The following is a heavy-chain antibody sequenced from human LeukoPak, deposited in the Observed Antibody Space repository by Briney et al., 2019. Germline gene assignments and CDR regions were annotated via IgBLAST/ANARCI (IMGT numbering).Heavy chain of an antibody. CDR3: ARSYYDTSGPSFDY. V-gene: IGHV4-30-4*01. CDR2: IYYSGST. J-gene: IGHJ4*02. Sequence: SETLSLTCTVSGGSISSGDYYWSWLRQPPGKGLEWIGYIYYSGSTYYNPSLKSRVTISVDTSKNQFSLKLSSVTAADTAVYYCARSYYDTSGPSFDYWGQGTLVTVSS. D-gene: IGHD3-22*01. CDR1: GGSISSGDYY.